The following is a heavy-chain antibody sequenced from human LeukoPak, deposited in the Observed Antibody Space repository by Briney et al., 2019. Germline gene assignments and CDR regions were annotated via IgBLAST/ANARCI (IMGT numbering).Heavy chain of an antibody. CDR1: GFTFTDYW. J-gene: IGHJ4*01. V-gene: IGHV3-7*01. D-gene: IGHD6-13*01. Sequence: PGGSLRLSCEFSGFTFTDYWMNWVRQAPGKGPEWVASIRQDGSEKTYVDSVKGRFTISRDNTKNSLSLQLNGLRAEDTAVYYCARDGTAAGLYLDLWGQGTLVTVSS. CDR2: IRQDGSEK. CDR3: ARDGTAAGLYLDL.